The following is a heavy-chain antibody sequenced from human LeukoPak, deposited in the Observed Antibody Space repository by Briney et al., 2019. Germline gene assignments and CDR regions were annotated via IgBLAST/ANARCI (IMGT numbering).Heavy chain of an antibody. Sequence: PSETLSLTCTVSGGSISSYYWNWIRQPAGKGLEWIGHIYSSGSTNYNPSLKSRVTMSVDTSKKQFSLKLSSVTAADTAVYYCARDGPYCSGGSCYPNDAFDIWGQGTMVTVSS. V-gene: IGHV4-4*07. CDR1: GGSISSYY. CDR2: IYSSGST. D-gene: IGHD2-15*01. J-gene: IGHJ3*02. CDR3: ARDGPYCSGGSCYPNDAFDI.